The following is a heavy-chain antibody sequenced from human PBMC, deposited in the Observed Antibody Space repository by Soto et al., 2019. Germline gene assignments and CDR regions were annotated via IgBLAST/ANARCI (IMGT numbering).Heavy chain of an antibody. CDR3: AKDLDRYSSSSGEFDY. D-gene: IGHD6-6*01. V-gene: IGHV3-23*01. CDR2: ISGSGGST. J-gene: IGHJ4*02. CDR1: GCTFSSYA. Sequence: PGGSLRLSCAASGCTFSSYAMSWVRQAPGKGLEWVSAISGSGGSTYYADSVKGRFTISRDNSKNTLYLQMNSLRAEDTAVYYCAKDLDRYSSSSGEFDYWGQGTLVTVSS.